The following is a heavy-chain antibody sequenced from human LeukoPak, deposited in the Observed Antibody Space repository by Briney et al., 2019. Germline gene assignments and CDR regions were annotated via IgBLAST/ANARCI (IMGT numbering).Heavy chain of an antibody. CDR3: QRITIFGVVIDFDY. D-gene: IGHD3-3*01. Sequence: ASVTVSCKASGYAFSFYGINWVRQAPGQGLEWMGFISVNNGNTHYAEKFQGRVTMATDTSTSTAYPEVRSLRSDDTAVYYCQRITIFGVVIDFDYWGPGTLVTVSS. CDR1: GYAFSFYG. CDR2: ISVNNGNT. J-gene: IGHJ4*02. V-gene: IGHV1-18*01.